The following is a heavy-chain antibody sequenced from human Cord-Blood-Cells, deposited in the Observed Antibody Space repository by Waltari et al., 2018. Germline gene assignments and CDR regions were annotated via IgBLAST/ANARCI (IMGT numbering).Heavy chain of an antibody. V-gene: IGHV3-53*04. J-gene: IGHJ4*02. Sequence: EVQLVESGGGLVQPGGSLRLSCAASGFTVSSNYMSWVGQAPGKGLEWVSVIYSGGSTYYADSVKGRFTISRHKSKNTLYLQMNSLRAEDTAVYYCARTISRYFDYWGQGTLVTVSS. D-gene: IGHD3-9*01. CDR3: ARTISRYFDY. CDR1: GFTVSSNY. CDR2: IYSGGST.